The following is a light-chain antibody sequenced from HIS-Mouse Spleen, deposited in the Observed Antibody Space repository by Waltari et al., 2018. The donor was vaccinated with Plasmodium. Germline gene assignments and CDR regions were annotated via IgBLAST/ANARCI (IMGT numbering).Light chain of an antibody. Sequence: DIVMTQSPDSLAVSLGERATINCKSSQSVLYSSNNKNYLAWYQQKPGQPPKLLLFCASTRESGVPDRFSGSGSGTDFTLTISSLQAEDVAVYYCQPYYSTPYPFGQGTKLEIK. J-gene: IGKJ2*01. CDR2: CAS. CDR3: QPYYSTPYP. V-gene: IGKV4-1*01. CDR1: QSVLYSSNNKNY.